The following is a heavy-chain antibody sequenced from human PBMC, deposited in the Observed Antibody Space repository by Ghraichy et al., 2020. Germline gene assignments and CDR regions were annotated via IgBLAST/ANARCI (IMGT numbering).Heavy chain of an antibody. CDR2: ISSSSSYI. CDR1: GFTFISYD. J-gene: IGHJ3*02. Sequence: LSLTCVVSGFTFISYDMNCVRQAPGKGLEWVSYISSSSSYIYYADSVEGRFTISRDNDKNSLFLQMNSLRAEDTAVYYCARDPGYCSGGRCFGDAFDIWGQGIMVTVSS. V-gene: IGHV3-21*01. CDR3: ARDPGYCSGGRCFGDAFDI. D-gene: IGHD2-15*01.